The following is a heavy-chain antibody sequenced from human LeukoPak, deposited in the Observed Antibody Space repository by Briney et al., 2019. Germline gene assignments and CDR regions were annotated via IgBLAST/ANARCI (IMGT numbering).Heavy chain of an antibody. CDR3: ARNLVGKTDFDY. D-gene: IGHD6-19*01. V-gene: IGHV1-3*01. CDR1: GYTFSDYA. Sequence: ASVKVSCKASGYTFSDYAMHWVRQAPGQRLEWMGWINAGNGDTKYSQKFQGRVTITWDTSASTVHMELSSLRSEDTAVYHCARNLVGKTDFDYWGQGTLVTVSS. J-gene: IGHJ4*02. CDR2: INAGNGDT.